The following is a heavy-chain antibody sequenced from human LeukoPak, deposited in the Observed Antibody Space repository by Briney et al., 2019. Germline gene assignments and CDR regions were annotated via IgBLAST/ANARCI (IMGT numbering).Heavy chain of an antibody. J-gene: IGHJ4*02. CDR1: GYSISSGYY. D-gene: IGHD4-17*01. Sequence: SETLSLTCTVSGYSISSGYYWGWIRQPPGKGLEWIGSIYYSVSTYYNPSLKSRVTISVDTSKNQFSLKLSSVTAADTAVYYCAGVPTVTFFDYWGQGTLVTVSS. CDR3: AGVPTVTFFDY. CDR2: IYYSVST. V-gene: IGHV4-38-2*02.